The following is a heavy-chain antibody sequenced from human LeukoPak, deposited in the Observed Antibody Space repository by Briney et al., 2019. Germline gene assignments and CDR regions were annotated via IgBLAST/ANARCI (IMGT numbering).Heavy chain of an antibody. J-gene: IGHJ3*02. CDR1: GGSISSSNW. Sequence: SETLSLTCAVSGGSISSSNWWSWVRQPPGMGLEWIGEIYHSGSTNYNPSLKSRVTISVDKSKNQFSLKLSSVTAADTAVYYCARDTAMVTGAFDIWGQGTMVTVSS. D-gene: IGHD5-18*01. CDR3: ARDTAMVTGAFDI. CDR2: IYHSGST. V-gene: IGHV4-4*02.